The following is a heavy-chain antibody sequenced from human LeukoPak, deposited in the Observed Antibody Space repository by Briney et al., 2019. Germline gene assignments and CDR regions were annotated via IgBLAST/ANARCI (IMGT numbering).Heavy chain of an antibody. CDR3: AKDRGGRQQLAYYFDY. CDR2: ISYDGSNK. Sequence: PGGSLRLSCAASGFTFSSYGMHWVRQAPGKGLEWVAVISYDGSNKYYADSVKGRFTISRDNSKNTLYLQMNSLRAEDTAVYYCAKDRGGRQQLAYYFDYWGQGTLVTVSS. D-gene: IGHD6-13*01. V-gene: IGHV3-30*18. CDR1: GFTFSSYG. J-gene: IGHJ4*02.